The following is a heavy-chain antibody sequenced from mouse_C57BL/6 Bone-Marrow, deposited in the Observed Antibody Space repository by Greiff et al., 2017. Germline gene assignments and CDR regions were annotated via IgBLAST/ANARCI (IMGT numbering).Heavy chain of an antibody. D-gene: IGHD2-4*01. CDR1: GFNIKDSY. CDR3: ANYYDYLDY. CDR2: IDPEDGET. V-gene: IGHV14-2*01. J-gene: IGHJ2*01. Sequence: EVQLQESGAELVQPAASVKLSCTASGFNIKDSYMHWVKQRTEQGLAWIGRIDPEDGETKYAPKFQGKATITADTSSNTAYLQLSSLTSEDTAVYYCANYYDYLDYWGQGTTLTVSS.